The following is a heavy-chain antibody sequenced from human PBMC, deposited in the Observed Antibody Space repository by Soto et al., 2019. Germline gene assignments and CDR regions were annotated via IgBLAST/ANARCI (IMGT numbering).Heavy chain of an antibody. CDR1: GFTFSSYA. Sequence: EVQLLESGGGLVQPGGSLRLSCAASGFTFSSYAMSWVRQAPGKGLEWVSAISGSGGSTYYADSVKGRFTISRDNSKNTVSLQINSLRAEDTVVYYCAKNFPRDYDILTGHRYNWFDPWGQGTLVTVSS. CDR3: AKNFPRDYDILTGHRYNWFDP. J-gene: IGHJ5*02. CDR2: ISGSGGST. V-gene: IGHV3-23*01. D-gene: IGHD3-9*01.